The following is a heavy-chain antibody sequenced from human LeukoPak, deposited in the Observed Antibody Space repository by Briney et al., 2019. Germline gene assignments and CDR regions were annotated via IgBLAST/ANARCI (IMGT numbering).Heavy chain of an antibody. V-gene: IGHV3-30*18. CDR2: ISYDGSNK. Sequence: GRSLRLSCAASGFTFSGYGMHWVRQAPGKGLEWVAVISYDGSNKYYADSVKGRFTIAGDNSKNILYLQMNSLRADDTAMYYCAKDMHYDSSGYFGLQFDSWGQGTLVTVSS. CDR1: GFTFSGYG. J-gene: IGHJ4*02. CDR3: AKDMHYDSSGYFGLQFDS. D-gene: IGHD3-22*01.